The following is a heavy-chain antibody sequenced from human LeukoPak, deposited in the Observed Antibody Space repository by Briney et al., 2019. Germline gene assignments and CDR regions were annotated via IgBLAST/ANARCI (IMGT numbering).Heavy chain of an antibody. D-gene: IGHD5-18*01. Sequence: SETLSLTCTVSGGSISSYYWSWIRQPPGKGLEWVGYIYYSGSTTNNASVKSRVTISVDTSKNQFSLKLSSVTAADTAVYYCARVDTAMGDYYYYGMDVWGQGTTVTVS. V-gene: IGHV4-59*08. CDR2: IYYSGST. CDR3: ARVDTAMGDYYYYGMDV. J-gene: IGHJ6*02. CDR1: GGSISSYY.